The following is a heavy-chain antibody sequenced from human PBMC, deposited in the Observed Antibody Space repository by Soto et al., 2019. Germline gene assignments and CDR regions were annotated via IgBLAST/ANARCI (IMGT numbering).Heavy chain of an antibody. CDR1: GFIFSDYD. D-gene: IGHD3-16*01. Sequence: EVQLVESGGGLVQPGGSLRLSCAASGFIFSDYDMHWVRQGTGGGLEWVAAIGTLSDTFYADSVKGRFTISRENAKNFLYLQMNSLRDGDTAVYYCAGQAARWHGGGGWFDPWGQGTLVTVSS. CDR2: IGTLSDT. V-gene: IGHV3-13*01. CDR3: AGQAARWHGGGGWFDP. J-gene: IGHJ5*02.